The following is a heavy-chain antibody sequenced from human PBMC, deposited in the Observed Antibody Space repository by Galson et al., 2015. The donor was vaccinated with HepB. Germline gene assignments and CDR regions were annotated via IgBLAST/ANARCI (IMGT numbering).Heavy chain of an antibody. V-gene: IGHV1-18*01. J-gene: IGHJ4*02. D-gene: IGHD6-6*01. CDR1: GYIFTSYG. Sequence: SVKVSCKASGYIFTSYGITWVRQAPGQGLEWMGWISAYNGNTNYAQKLQGRVTMTTDTSTSTAYMELRSPRSDDTAVYYCARDRGSSSTEYFDYWGQGTLVTVSS. CDR3: ARDRGSSSTEYFDY. CDR2: ISAYNGNT.